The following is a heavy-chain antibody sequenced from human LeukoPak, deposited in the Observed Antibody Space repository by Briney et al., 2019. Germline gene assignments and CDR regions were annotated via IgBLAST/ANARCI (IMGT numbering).Heavy chain of an antibody. J-gene: IGHJ4*02. V-gene: IGHV4-34*01. CDR1: GGSFSGYY. CDR3: ARGGPSSYFDY. Sequence: PSETLSLTCAVYGGSFSGYYWSWIRQPPGKGLEWTGEINHSGSTNYNPSLKSRVTISVDTSKNQFSLKLSSVTAADTAVYYCARGGPSSYFDYWGQGTLVTVSS. D-gene: IGHD6-6*01. CDR2: INHSGST.